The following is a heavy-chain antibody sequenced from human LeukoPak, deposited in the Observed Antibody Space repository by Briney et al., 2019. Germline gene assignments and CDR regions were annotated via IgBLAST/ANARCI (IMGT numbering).Heavy chain of an antibody. CDR3: ARANYDFWSGYYTAPPGFDY. V-gene: IGHV7-4-1*02. J-gene: IGHJ4*02. Sequence: ASVKVSCKASGYTFTSYAMNWVRQAPGQGLEWMGWINTNTGNPTYAQGFTGRFVFSLDTSVSTAYLQISSLKAEGTAVYYCARANYDFWSGYYTAPPGFDYWGQGTLVTVSS. CDR1: GYTFTSYA. CDR2: INTNTGNP. D-gene: IGHD3-3*01.